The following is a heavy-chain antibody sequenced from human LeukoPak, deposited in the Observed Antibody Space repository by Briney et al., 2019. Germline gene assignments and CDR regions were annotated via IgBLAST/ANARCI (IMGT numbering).Heavy chain of an antibody. J-gene: IGHJ4*02. CDR2: ININGGRT. CDR3: AKDKWIDH. D-gene: IGHD2-8*01. CDR1: GFTFSSYT. V-gene: IGHV3-64D*09. Sequence: PGGSLRLSCSVSGFTFSSYTMHWVRQAPGKGLEYVSSININGGRTYYADSVKGRFTISRDNSKNTLYLQMSSLRTEDTAVYYCAKDKWIDHWGQGTLVTVSS.